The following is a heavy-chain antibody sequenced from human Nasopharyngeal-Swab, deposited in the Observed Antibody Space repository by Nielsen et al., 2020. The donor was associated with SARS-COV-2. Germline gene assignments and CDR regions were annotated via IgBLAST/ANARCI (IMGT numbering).Heavy chain of an antibody. J-gene: IGHJ4*02. D-gene: IGHD3-3*01. CDR1: GGTFSSYA. V-gene: IGHV1-69*13. CDR2: IIPIFGTA. CDR3: ARGPIFGVVISYFDY. Sequence: SVTVSCKASGGTFSSYAISWVRQAPGQGLEWMGGIIPIFGTASYAQKFQDRVTITADESTSTAYMELSSLESEDTAVYYCARGPIFGVVISYFDYWGQGALVTVSS.